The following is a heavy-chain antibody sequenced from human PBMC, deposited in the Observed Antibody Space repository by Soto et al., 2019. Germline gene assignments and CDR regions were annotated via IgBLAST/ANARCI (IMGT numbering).Heavy chain of an antibody. D-gene: IGHD6-25*01. CDR2: LIPMFGTT. CDR3: ASAAVLTFTRFYDVDV. Sequence: QVQLVQSGAEVKTPGSSVKVSCEASGGTFSSYSINWVRQAPGQGLEWMGRLIPMFGTTDYAQRFQGRVTFAADDSTNTASMEVTDLTSEDTAVYYCASAAVLTFTRFYDVDVWGQGTTVTVSS. J-gene: IGHJ6*02. CDR1: GGTFSSYS. V-gene: IGHV1-69*18.